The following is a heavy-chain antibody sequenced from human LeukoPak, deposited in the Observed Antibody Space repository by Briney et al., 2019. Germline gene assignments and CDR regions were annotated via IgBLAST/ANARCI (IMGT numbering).Heavy chain of an antibody. V-gene: IGHV4-34*01. D-gene: IGHD2-2*01. CDR2: INHSGST. CDR3: ARGYCSSTSCPVDY. Sequence: SETLSLTCAVYGGSFSGYYWSWIRQPPGKGLEWIGEINHSGSTNYNPSLKSRVTISVDTSKNQFSLKLSSVTAADTAVYYCARGYCSSTSCPVDYWGQGTLVTVSS. J-gene: IGHJ4*02. CDR1: GGSFSGYY.